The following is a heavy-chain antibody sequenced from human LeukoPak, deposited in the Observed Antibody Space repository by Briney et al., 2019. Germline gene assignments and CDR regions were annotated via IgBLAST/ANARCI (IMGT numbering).Heavy chain of an antibody. J-gene: IGHJ4*02. V-gene: IGHV3-9*01. CDR2: ISWNSGSI. Sequence: PGGFLSLSCAASGFTFDDYAMHWVRQAPGKGLEWVSGISWNSGSIGYADSVKGRFTISRDNAKNSLYLQMNSLRAEDTALYYCAKDIGARYCSGGSCYSDGGPLDYWGQGTLVTVSS. CDR3: AKDIGARYCSGGSCYSDGGPLDY. CDR1: GFTFDDYA. D-gene: IGHD2-15*01.